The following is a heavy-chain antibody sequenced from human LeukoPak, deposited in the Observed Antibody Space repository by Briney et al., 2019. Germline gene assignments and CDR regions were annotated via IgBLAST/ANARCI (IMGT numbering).Heavy chain of an antibody. J-gene: IGHJ6*03. CDR1: GFTFITYN. CDR2: ITSSSIHT. Sequence: PGGSLRLSCAASGFTFITYNMNWGRQAPGKGLEWGSSITSSSIHTFYADSVRGRFTISRDNAKNSLYLQMNSLRAEDTAIYYCARDPYHGAHGDTYYYYMAVWGKGTTVTISS. V-gene: IGHV3-21*01. D-gene: IGHD3-10*01. CDR3: ARDPYHGAHGDTYYYYMAV.